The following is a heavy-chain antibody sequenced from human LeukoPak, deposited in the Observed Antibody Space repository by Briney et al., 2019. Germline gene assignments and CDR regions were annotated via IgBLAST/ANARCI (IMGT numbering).Heavy chain of an antibody. CDR1: GFTFSSYS. J-gene: IGHJ5*02. V-gene: IGHV3-21*01. Sequence: PGGSLRLSCAASGFTFSSYSMNWVRQAPGKGLEWVSSISSSSSYTYYADSVNGRFTISRDNAKNSLYLQMNSLRAEDTAVYYCARDQHRGYCSGGSCATPWFDPWGQGTLVTVSS. CDR2: ISSSSSYT. CDR3: ARDQHRGYCSGGSCATPWFDP. D-gene: IGHD2-15*01.